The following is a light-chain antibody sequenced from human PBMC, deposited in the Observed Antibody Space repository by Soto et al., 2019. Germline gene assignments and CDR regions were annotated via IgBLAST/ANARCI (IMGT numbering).Light chain of an antibody. J-gene: IGKJ5*01. CDR1: QSVSGS. CDR3: QQYNNWPIT. Sequence: EIEMTQSPATLSVSPGERATLSCRASQSVSGSLAWYQQKPGQAPRLLIYGTSARATGIPARFSASGSGTEFTLTISSLQSEDFAVYYCQQYNNWPITFGQGTRLEIK. V-gene: IGKV3-15*01. CDR2: GTS.